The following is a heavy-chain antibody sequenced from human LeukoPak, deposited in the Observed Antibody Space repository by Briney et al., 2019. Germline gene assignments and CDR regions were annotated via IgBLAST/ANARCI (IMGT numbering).Heavy chain of an antibody. V-gene: IGHV1-69*13. Sequence: ASVKVSCKASGYTFSSYGISWVRQAPGQGLEWMGGIIPIFGTANYAQKFQGRVTITADESTSTAYMELSSLRSEDTAVYYCARDREYSSSRLGGPFDYWGQGTLVTVSS. D-gene: IGHD6-6*01. J-gene: IGHJ4*02. CDR1: GYTFSSYG. CDR3: ARDREYSSSRLGGPFDY. CDR2: IIPIFGTA.